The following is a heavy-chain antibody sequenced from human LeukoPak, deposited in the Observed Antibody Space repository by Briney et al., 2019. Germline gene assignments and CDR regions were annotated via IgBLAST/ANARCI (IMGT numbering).Heavy chain of an antibody. V-gene: IGHV4-30-2*01. CDR2: IYHSGST. J-gene: IGHJ4*02. Sequence: SETLSLTCAVSGGSISSGGYSWSWIRQPPGKGLEWIGYIYHSGSTYYNPSLKSRVTISVDRSKNQFSLKLSSVTAADTAVYYCARNIDQDMVATPTALDCWGQGTLVTVSS. D-gene: IGHD5-12*01. CDR3: ARNIDQDMVATPTALDC. CDR1: GGSISSGGYS.